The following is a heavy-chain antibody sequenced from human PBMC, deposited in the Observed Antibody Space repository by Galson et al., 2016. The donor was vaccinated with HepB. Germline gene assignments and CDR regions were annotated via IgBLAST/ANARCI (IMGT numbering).Heavy chain of an antibody. CDR2: ISYDGSNK. D-gene: IGHD3-10*01. Sequence: SLRLSCAASGFTFRSYAMHWVRQAPGKGLEWAAVISYDGSNKYYADSVKGRFTISRDNSKNTLYLQMNSLRAEDTAVHYCARVAKRANRLWFGELKGFDYWGQGTLVTVSS. CDR3: ARVAKRANRLWFGELKGFDY. V-gene: IGHV3-30-3*01. CDR1: GFTFRSYA. J-gene: IGHJ4*02.